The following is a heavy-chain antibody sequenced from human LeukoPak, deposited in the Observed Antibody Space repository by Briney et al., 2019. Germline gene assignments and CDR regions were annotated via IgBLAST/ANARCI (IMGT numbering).Heavy chain of an antibody. J-gene: IGHJ3*02. CDR3: ARETRRWELFRWAFDI. CDR2: INPSGSST. D-gene: IGHD1-26*01. V-gene: IGHV1-46*01. Sequence: ASVKVSCKASGYAFTRHYMHWVRQAPGQGLEWMGLINPSGSSTIYAQKFQGRVTITADKSTSTAYMELSSLRSEDTAVYYCARETRRWELFRWAFDIWGQGTMVTVSS. CDR1: GYAFTRHY.